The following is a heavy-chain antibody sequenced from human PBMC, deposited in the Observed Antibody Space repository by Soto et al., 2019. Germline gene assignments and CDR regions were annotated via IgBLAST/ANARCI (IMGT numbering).Heavy chain of an antibody. CDR2: ITQDGSEK. Sequence: EVQMLESGGGWVQPGGSLRLSCEASGFTFSSYWMSWVRQAPGKGLEWVANITQDGSEKYYVDSVKGRFTISRENAKNSLSLPMNSLRAEDTAVYYCARVKGGRGWFDPWGQGTRGTVSS. CDR3: ARVKGGRGWFDP. J-gene: IGHJ5*02. V-gene: IGHV3-7*01. D-gene: IGHD3-10*01. CDR1: GFTFSSYW.